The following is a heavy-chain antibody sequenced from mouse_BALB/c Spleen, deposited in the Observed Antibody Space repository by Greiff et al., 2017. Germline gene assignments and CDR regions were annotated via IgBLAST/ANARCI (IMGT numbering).Heavy chain of an antibody. CDR3: ARGDGYYEAWFAY. D-gene: IGHD2-3*01. J-gene: IGHJ3*01. CDR2: ISSGSSTI. CDR1: GFTFSSFG. V-gene: IGHV5-17*02. Sequence: EVQGVESGGGLVQPGGSRKLSCAASGFTFSSFGMHWVRQAPEKGLEWVAYISSGSSTIYYADTVKGRFTISRDNPKNTLFLQMTSLRSEDTAMYYCARGDGYYEAWFAYWGQGTLVTVSA.